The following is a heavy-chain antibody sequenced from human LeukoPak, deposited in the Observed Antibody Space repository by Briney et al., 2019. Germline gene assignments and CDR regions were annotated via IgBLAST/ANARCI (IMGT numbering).Heavy chain of an antibody. CDR1: GGSISSYY. Sequence: SETLSLTCTVSGGSISSYYWSWIRQPPGKGLEWIGYMYYSGSTNYNPSLKSRVTISVDTSKNQFSLKLSSVTAADTAVYYRARGLTAMVTNYYYGMDVWGQGTTVTVSS. CDR3: ARGLTAMVTNYYYGMDV. D-gene: IGHD5-18*01. CDR2: MYYSGST. J-gene: IGHJ6*02. V-gene: IGHV4-59*01.